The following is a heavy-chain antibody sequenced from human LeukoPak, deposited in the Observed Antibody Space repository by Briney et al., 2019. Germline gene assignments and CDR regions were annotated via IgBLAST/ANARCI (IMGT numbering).Heavy chain of an antibody. Sequence: GGSLRLSCAASGFTFSSYWMHWVRQAPGKGLVWVSRINSDGSSTSYADSVKGRFTISRDNAKNTLYPQMNSLRAEDTAVYYCARDPGCSSTSCQYYYYYMDVWGKGTTVTVSS. J-gene: IGHJ6*03. V-gene: IGHV3-74*01. CDR1: GFTFSSYW. CDR3: ARDPGCSSTSCQYYYYYMDV. D-gene: IGHD2-2*01. CDR2: INSDGSST.